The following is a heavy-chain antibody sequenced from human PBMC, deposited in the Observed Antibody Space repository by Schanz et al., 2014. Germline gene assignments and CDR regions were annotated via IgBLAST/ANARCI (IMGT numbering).Heavy chain of an antibody. CDR3: ARKVVATSGGYYDN. CDR1: GFSFSSYA. CDR2: MNESHSTI. Sequence: EVQLLESGGGLVEPGGSLRLSCAASGFSFSSYAMVWVRQARGKGLEWVSAMNESHSTIYYADSVRGRFTISRDNAENTLFLQMNSLRAEDTAVDYCARKVVATSGGYYDNWGQGTLVTVSS. V-gene: IGHV3-23*01. D-gene: IGHD5-12*01. J-gene: IGHJ4*02.